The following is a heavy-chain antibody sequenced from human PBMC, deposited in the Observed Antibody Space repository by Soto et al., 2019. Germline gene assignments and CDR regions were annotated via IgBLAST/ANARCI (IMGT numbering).Heavy chain of an antibody. V-gene: IGHV3-30-3*01. Sequence: GGSLRLSCAASGFTFSSYAMHWVRQAPGKGLEWVAVISYDGSNKYYADSVKGRFTISRDNSKNTLYLQMNSLRAEDTAVYYCAREDYDSSGYYDYWGQGTLVTVSS. D-gene: IGHD3-22*01. CDR3: AREDYDSSGYYDY. J-gene: IGHJ4*02. CDR2: ISYDGSNK. CDR1: GFTFSSYA.